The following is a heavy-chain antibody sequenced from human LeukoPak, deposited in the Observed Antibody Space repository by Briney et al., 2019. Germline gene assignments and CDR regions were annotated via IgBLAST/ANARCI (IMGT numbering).Heavy chain of an antibody. V-gene: IGHV3-13*01. CDR2: IGTAGDT. D-gene: IGHD6-13*01. Sequence: GGSLRLSFAASGFTFSSYDMHWVRQATGKGLEWVSAIGTAGDTYYPGSVKGRFTISRESAKNSLYLQMNSLRAGDTAVYYCARAPPAAGHFDYWGQGTLVTVSS. CDR1: GFTFSSYD. J-gene: IGHJ4*02. CDR3: ARAPPAAGHFDY.